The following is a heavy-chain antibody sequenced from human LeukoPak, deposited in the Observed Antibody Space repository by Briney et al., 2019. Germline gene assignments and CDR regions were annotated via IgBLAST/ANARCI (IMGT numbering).Heavy chain of an antibody. Sequence: ASVKVSCKASGGTFSSYGISWVRQAPGQGLEWMGWISAYNGNTNYAQKLQGRVTMTTDTSTSTAYMELRSLRSDDTAVYYCARDLGGRPDYYGSGRSFDYWGQGTLVTVSS. CDR1: GGTFSSYG. D-gene: IGHD3-10*01. J-gene: IGHJ4*02. CDR3: ARDLGGRPDYYGSGRSFDY. CDR2: ISAYNGNT. V-gene: IGHV1-18*01.